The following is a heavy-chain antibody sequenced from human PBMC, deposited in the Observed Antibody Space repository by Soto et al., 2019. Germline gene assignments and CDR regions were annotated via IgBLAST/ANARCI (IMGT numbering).Heavy chain of an antibody. D-gene: IGHD2-21*01. CDR2: ISAGGNTK. V-gene: IGHV3-30*18. Sequence: QVQLVESGGGVVQPGTSLRLACAASGFTLSNIGMQWVRQAPGKGLEWVAVISAGGNTKYYADSVKGRFTISRDKSKNTLFLQMNSLRTEDTAVYYCAKESGGERYAAYFDLWGQGTLVTVSA. CDR1: GFTLSNIG. J-gene: IGHJ4*02. CDR3: AKESGGERYAAYFDL.